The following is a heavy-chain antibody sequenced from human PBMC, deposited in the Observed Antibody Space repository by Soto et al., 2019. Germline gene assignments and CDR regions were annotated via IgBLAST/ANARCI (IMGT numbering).Heavy chain of an antibody. J-gene: IGHJ4*02. CDR2: ISYDGSNK. Sequence: QVQLVESGGGVVQPGRSLRLSCAASGFTFSSYGMHWVRQAPGKGLEWVAVISYDGSNKYYADSVKGRFTISRDNSKNPLYLQMNSLRAEDTAVYYCAKGSSHYYGSGISLDYWGQGTLVTVSS. CDR1: GFTFSSYG. D-gene: IGHD3-10*01. CDR3: AKGSSHYYGSGISLDY. V-gene: IGHV3-30*18.